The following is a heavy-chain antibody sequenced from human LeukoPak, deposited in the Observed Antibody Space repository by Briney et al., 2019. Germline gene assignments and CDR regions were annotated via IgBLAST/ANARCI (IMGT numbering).Heavy chain of an antibody. J-gene: IGHJ5*02. Sequence: SGTLSLTCTVSGGSISSYYWSWIRQPAGKGLEWIGRIYTSGSTNYNPSLKSRVTMSVDTSKNQFSLKLSSVTAADTAVYYCARDGLTDIVVVPAAISGFDPWGQGTLVTVSS. CDR3: ARDGLTDIVVVPAAISGFDP. V-gene: IGHV4-4*07. D-gene: IGHD2-2*01. CDR2: IYTSGST. CDR1: GGSISSYY.